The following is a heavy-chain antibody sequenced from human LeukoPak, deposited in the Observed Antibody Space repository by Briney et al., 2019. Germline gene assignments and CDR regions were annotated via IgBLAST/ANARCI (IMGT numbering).Heavy chain of an antibody. CDR1: GFTFSSYA. CDR2: ISSSGSTI. CDR3: AELGITMIGGV. V-gene: IGHV3-48*03. D-gene: IGHD3-10*02. Sequence: GGTLRLSCAASGFTFSSYAMGWVRQAPGKGLEWVSYISSSGSTIYYADSVKGRFTISRDNAKNSLYLQMNSLRAEDTAVYYCAELGITMIGGVWGKGTTVTISS. J-gene: IGHJ6*04.